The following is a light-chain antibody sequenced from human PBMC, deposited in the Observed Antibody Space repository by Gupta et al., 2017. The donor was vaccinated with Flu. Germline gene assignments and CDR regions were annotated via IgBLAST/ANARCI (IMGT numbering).Light chain of an antibody. CDR2: KAS. Sequence: DIQMTQSPSTLSASVGDRVTITCRASQSVSYWLAWYQQKPGKAPKLLIYKASNLGSGVPSRFSGSGSGTEFTLTISTLQPDDFATYYCQQYNDYSPVTFGPGTKVDIK. CDR1: QSVSYW. CDR3: QQYNDYSPVT. J-gene: IGKJ3*01. V-gene: IGKV1-5*03.